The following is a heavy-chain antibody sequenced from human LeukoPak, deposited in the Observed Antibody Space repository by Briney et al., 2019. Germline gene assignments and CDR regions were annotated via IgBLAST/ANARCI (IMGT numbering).Heavy chain of an antibody. CDR3: ARASDGGGDWEVDNWFDP. D-gene: IGHD2-21*02. CDR2: IIPILGIA. CDR1: GGTFSSYA. J-gene: IGHJ5*02. Sequence: GSSVKVSCKASGGTFSSYAISWVRQAPGQGLEWMGRIIPILGIANYAQKFQGRVTITADKSTSTAYMELSSLRSEDTAVYYCARASDGGGDWEVDNWFDPWGQGTLVTVSS. V-gene: IGHV1-69*04.